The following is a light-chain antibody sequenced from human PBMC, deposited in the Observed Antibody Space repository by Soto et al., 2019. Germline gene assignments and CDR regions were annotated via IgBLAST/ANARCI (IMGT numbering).Light chain of an antibody. CDR3: AAWDDTLNGWV. Sequence: QPVLTQPPSASGTPGQTVTISCSGSNSNIGGNYVYWYQQLPGTAPKLLIYTNNQGPSGVSDRFSGSKSGTSASLAISGLQSEDEADYYCAAWDDTLNGWVFGGGTQLTVL. CDR2: TNN. CDR1: NSNIGGNY. J-gene: IGLJ3*02. V-gene: IGLV1-44*01.